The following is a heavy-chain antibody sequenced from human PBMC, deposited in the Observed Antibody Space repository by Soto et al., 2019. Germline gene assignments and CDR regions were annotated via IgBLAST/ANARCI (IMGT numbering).Heavy chain of an antibody. CDR1: GFIISDYA. J-gene: IGHJ4*02. D-gene: IGHD3-9*01. Sequence: EVQLLESGGDLVQPRGSLRLSCVVSGFIISDYAMNWVRQAPGKGLEWVSTMSKNGQNTHYVDSVRGRFTISRDVSKNTLYLQMNGLSPEDAAVYYCAKDPSTGSADYWGQGTLVTVSS. CDR2: MSKNGQNT. CDR3: AKDPSTGSADY. V-gene: IGHV3-23*01.